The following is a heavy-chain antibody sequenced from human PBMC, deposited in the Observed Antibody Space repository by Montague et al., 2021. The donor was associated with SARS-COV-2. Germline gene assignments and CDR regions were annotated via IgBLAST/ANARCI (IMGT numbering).Heavy chain of an antibody. Sequence: SLRLSCAASGFTFSSYAMHWVRQAPGKGLEWVAVISYDGSNKYYSDSVKGLFTISRDNSKNTLYLQMNSLRAEDTAVYYCARVSRITIFGVVGWFDPWGQGTLVTVSS. CDR2: ISYDGSNK. D-gene: IGHD3-3*01. CDR3: ARVSRITIFGVVGWFDP. CDR1: GFTFSSYA. V-gene: IGHV3-30-3*01. J-gene: IGHJ5*02.